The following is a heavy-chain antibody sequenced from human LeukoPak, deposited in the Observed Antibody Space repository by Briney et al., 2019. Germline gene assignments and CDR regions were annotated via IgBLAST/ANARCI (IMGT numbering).Heavy chain of an antibody. D-gene: IGHD4-11*01. CDR1: GGSISSSSFY. Sequence: SETLSLTCAVSGGSISSSSFYWGWIRQPPGKGLEWIGSISYSGSTYYNPSLKSRVTISEHTSKNQFSLKLSSVTAADTAIYYCARDHTETSSLNFRNYYYYGMDIWGQGTTVIVSS. J-gene: IGHJ6*02. CDR2: ISYSGST. V-gene: IGHV4-39*07. CDR3: ARDHTETSSLNFRNYYYYGMDI.